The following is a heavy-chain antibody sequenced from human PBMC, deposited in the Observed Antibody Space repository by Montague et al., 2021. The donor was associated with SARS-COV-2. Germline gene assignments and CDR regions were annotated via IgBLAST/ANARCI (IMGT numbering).Heavy chain of an antibody. CDR1: GGSISSSSYY. D-gene: IGHD6-13*01. V-gene: IGHV4-39*07. Sequence: ETRSLTCTVSGGSISSSSYYWGWIRQPPGKGLEWIGSIYYSGSTYYNPSLKSRVTISVDTSKNQFSLKLSSVTAADTAVYYCARVGRQQLVRLSGMDVWGQGPTVTVSS. CDR2: IYYSGST. CDR3: ARVGRQQLVRLSGMDV. J-gene: IGHJ6*02.